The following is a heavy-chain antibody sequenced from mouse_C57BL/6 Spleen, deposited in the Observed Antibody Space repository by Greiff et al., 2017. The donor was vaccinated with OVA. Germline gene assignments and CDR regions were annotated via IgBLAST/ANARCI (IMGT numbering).Heavy chain of an antibody. J-gene: IGHJ1*03. CDR1: GYAFSSYW. D-gene: IGHD2-5*01. V-gene: IGHV1-80*01. CDR3: ARGGYSNYPGYFDV. CDR2: IYPGDGDT. Sequence: QVQLQQSGAELVKPGASVKISCKASGYAFSSYWMNWVKQRPGKGLEWIGQIYPGDGDTNYNGKFKGKATLTADKSSSTAYMQLSSLTSEDSAVYFCARGGYSNYPGYFDVWGTGTTVTVSS.